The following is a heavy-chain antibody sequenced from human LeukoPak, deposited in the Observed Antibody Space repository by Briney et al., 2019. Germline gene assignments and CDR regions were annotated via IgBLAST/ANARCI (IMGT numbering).Heavy chain of an antibody. V-gene: IGHV4-34*01. CDR3: ARGGPRVPAATF. Sequence: SETLSLTCAVYGGSFSGYYWSWIRQPPGKGLEWIGEINHSGSTNYNPSLKSRVTISVDTSKNQFSLKLSSVTAADTAVYYCARGGPRVPAATFWGQGTLVTVSS. CDR2: INHSGST. CDR1: GGSFSGYY. J-gene: IGHJ4*02. D-gene: IGHD2-2*01.